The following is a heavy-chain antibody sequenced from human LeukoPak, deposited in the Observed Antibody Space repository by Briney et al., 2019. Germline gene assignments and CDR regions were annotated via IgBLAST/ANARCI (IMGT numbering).Heavy chain of an antibody. J-gene: IGHJ4*02. CDR2: IYTSGST. Sequence: SETLSLTCTVSGGSISSYYWSWIRQPAGKGLEWIGRIYTSGSTNYNPSLKSRVTMSVDTSKNQFSLKLSSVTAADTAVYYCARVLTYYDFWSGYSQDYYFDYWGQGTLVTVSS. D-gene: IGHD3-3*01. CDR1: GGSISSYY. CDR3: ARVLTYYDFWSGYSQDYYFDY. V-gene: IGHV4-4*07.